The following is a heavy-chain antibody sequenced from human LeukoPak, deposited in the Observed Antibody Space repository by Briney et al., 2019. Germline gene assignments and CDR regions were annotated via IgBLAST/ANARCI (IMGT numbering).Heavy chain of an antibody. CDR3: ARGHPQYDSSGYYDWVSY. Sequence: PSETLSLTCAVYGGSFSGYYWSWIRQPPGKGLEWIGEINHSGSTNYDPSLKSRVTISVDTSKNQFSLKLSSVTAADTAVYYCARGHPQYDSSGYYDWVSYWGQGTLVTVSS. V-gene: IGHV4-34*01. D-gene: IGHD3-22*01. J-gene: IGHJ4*02. CDR2: INHSGST. CDR1: GGSFSGYY.